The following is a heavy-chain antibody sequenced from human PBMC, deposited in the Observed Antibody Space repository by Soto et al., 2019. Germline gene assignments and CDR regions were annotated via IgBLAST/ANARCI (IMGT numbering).Heavy chain of an antibody. V-gene: IGHV3-11*01. CDR3: ARDREPSVYHGMAV. Sequence: QVQLVESGGGLVKPGGSLRLSCAASGFAFSDFYMSWTRQAPGKGLELISYISGGGTTVFYADSVKGRFTISRDNAQKSLYLQMDSLTSEDTAIYYCARDREPSVYHGMAVWGQGTTVTVSS. CDR1: GFAFSDFY. CDR2: ISGGGTTV. J-gene: IGHJ6*02.